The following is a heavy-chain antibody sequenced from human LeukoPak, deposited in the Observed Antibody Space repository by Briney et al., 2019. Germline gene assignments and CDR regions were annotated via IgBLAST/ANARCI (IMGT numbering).Heavy chain of an antibody. J-gene: IGHJ3*02. CDR2: IYTSGST. V-gene: IGHV4-4*07. CDR1: GGSISSYY. CDR3: ARVVAPRSGYYLDAFDI. Sequence: NPSETLSLTCTVSGGSISSYYWSWVRQPAGKGLEWIGRIYTSGSTNYNPSLKSRFTMSVDTPTNQFSLKLSSVTAADTAVYYCARVVAPRSGYYLDAFDIWGQGTMVTVSS. D-gene: IGHD3-22*01.